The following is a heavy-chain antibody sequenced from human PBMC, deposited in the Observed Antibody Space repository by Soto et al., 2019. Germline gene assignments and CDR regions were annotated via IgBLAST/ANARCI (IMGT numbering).Heavy chain of an antibody. J-gene: IGHJ4*02. CDR3: AREGDDRHFFFDS. D-gene: IGHD3-3*02. CDR2: VYTGGNT. CDR1: GRSMISYY. V-gene: IGHV4-4*07. Sequence: QLQESGPGLVKPSETLSLIGNVSGRSMISYYWSWLRQPAGKGLEWIGRVYTGGNTNYNPSLKSRVTMSVDTSKSQFSLKLTSVTAAVTAVYYCAREGDDRHFFFDSWGQGTLVTVSS.